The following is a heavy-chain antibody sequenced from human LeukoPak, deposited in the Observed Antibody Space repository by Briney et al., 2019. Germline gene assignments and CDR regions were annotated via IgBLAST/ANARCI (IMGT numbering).Heavy chain of an antibody. CDR3: AKLAPYDYVWGSYRWEGNHFDY. CDR2: ISGSGGST. CDR1: GFTFSSYA. Sequence: GGSLRLSCAASGFTFSSYAMSWVRQAPGKGLEWVSAISGSGGSTDYADSVKGRFTISRDNSKNTLYLQMNSLRAEDTAVYYCAKLAPYDYVWGSYRWEGNHFDYWGQGTLVTVSS. D-gene: IGHD3-16*02. J-gene: IGHJ4*02. V-gene: IGHV3-23*01.